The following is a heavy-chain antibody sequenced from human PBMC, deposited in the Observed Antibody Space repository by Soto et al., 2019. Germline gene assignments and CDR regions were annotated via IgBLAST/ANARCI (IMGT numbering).Heavy chain of an antibody. V-gene: IGHV4-34*01. CDR1: GGSFSGYY. D-gene: IGHD3-16*01. CDR3: ARVEGGVATDDY. J-gene: IGHJ4*02. Sequence: PSETLSLTCAVYGGSFSGYYWSWIRQPPGKGLEWIGEINHSGSTNYNPSLKSRVTISVDTSKNQFSLKLSSVTAADTAVYYCARVEGGVATDDYSGQGTLVTVSS. CDR2: INHSGST.